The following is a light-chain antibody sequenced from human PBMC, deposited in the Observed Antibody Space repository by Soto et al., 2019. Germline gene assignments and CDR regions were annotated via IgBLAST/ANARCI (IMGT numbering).Light chain of an antibody. V-gene: IGLV2-14*01. CDR3: SSDTSSGNYV. J-gene: IGLJ1*01. Sequence: QSALTQPASVSGSPGQSITVSCTGTGSDVGGYNYVSWYQQHPGKAPKVIIYEVRNRPSGVSDRFSGSKSGNTASLTISGLQAEAEADYYCSSDTSSGNYVFGNGTKVTV. CDR2: EVR. CDR1: GSDVGGYNY.